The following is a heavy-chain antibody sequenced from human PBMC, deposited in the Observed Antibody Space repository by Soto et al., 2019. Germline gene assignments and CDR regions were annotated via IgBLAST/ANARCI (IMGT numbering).Heavy chain of an antibody. CDR3: VRDHPYYTYMDV. CDR1: GFTFSDHY. V-gene: IGHV3-72*01. CDR2: SRNKVNSYST. J-gene: IGHJ6*03. Sequence: EVQLVESGGGLVQPGGSLRLSCAASGFTFSDHYMDWVRQTPGKGLEWIGRSRNKVNSYSTEYAASVKGRFTISRDDSKDSLHLQMNSLKTEDTAVYYCVRDHPYYTYMDVWGKGTTVTVSS.